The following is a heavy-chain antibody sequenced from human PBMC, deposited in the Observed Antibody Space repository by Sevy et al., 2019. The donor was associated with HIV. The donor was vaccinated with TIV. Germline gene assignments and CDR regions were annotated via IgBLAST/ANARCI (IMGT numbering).Heavy chain of an antibody. Sequence: KQSQTLSLTCAISGDSVSSNGVPWNWIRQSPSRGLEWLGRTFYRSKWYNDYAVSVRSRITINPDTSKNQFSLQLNSVTPGDTAIYFCARGANRAFDIWGQGTMVTVSS. CDR1: GDSVSSNGVP. D-gene: IGHD5-12*01. V-gene: IGHV6-1*01. CDR2: TFYRSKWYN. CDR3: ARGANRAFDI. J-gene: IGHJ3*02.